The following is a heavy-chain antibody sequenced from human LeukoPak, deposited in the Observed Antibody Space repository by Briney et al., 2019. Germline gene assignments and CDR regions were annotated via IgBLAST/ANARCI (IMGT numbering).Heavy chain of an antibody. CDR1: VFTVSSNY. CDR2: IYSGGST. D-gene: IGHD6-19*01. Sequence: PGGSLRLSCAGSVFTVSSNYMCWVRPAPGEGLEWVSVIYSGGSTYYADSVNGRFTISRDNSKNTLYLQMNSLRAEDTAVYYCARVWGSSGLLDYWGQGTLVTVSS. J-gene: IGHJ4*02. V-gene: IGHV3-53*01. CDR3: ARVWGSSGLLDY.